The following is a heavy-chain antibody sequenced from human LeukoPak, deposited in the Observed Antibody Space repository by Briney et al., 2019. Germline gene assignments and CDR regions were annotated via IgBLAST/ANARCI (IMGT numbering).Heavy chain of an antibody. J-gene: IGHJ4*02. CDR2: IKQDGSEK. CDR1: GFTFSGFW. Sequence: GGSLRLPCAASGFTFSGFWMNWLRQAPGKGLEWVANIKQDGSEKYYVDSVKGRFTISRDNAKNSLSLQMNSLRAEDTAVYYCAREGDKAVITYAYWGQGTLVTVSS. V-gene: IGHV3-7*01. CDR3: AREGDKAVITYAY. D-gene: IGHD5-18*01.